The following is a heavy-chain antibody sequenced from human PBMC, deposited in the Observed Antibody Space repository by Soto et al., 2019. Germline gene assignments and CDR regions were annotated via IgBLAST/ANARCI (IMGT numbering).Heavy chain of an antibody. J-gene: IGHJ6*02. CDR1: GFTFSSYR. D-gene: IGHD1-26*01. CDR2: ISSSSSYI. CDR3: ARPNRISGSYYNYYYGMDV. V-gene: IGHV3-21*01. Sequence: EVQLVESGGGLVKPGGSLRLSCAASGFTFSSYRMNWVRQAPVKGLEWVSSISSSSSYIYYADSVKGRFTISRDNAKNSLYLQMNSLRAEDTAVYYCARPNRISGSYYNYYYGMDVWGQGTTVTVSS.